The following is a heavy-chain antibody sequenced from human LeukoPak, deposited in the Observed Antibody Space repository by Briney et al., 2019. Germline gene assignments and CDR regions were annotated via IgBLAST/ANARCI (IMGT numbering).Heavy chain of an antibody. CDR2: IYPGDSDT. J-gene: IGHJ3*02. V-gene: IGHV5-51*01. CDR3: ARNSGWYSGVAFDI. CDR1: GCRFSTEW. D-gene: IGHD6-19*01. Sequence: GGDLEISLQGSGCRFSTEWMAWVRAVPGKGLGGMWIIYPGDSDTRYSPSFQGQVTISADKSISTAYLQWSSLKASDTAMYYCARNSGWYSGVAFDIWGQGTMVTVSS.